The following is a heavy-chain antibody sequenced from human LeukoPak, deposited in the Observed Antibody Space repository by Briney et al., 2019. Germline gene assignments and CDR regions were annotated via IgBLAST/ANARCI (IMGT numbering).Heavy chain of an antibody. D-gene: IGHD5-12*01. J-gene: IGHJ4*02. CDR1: GFTFSDYY. Sequence: GGSLRLSCSASGFTFSDYYMSWIRQAPGKGLEWVSYISSSGSTIYYADSVKGRFTISRDNAKNSLYLQMNSLRAEDTAVYYCASLTGVATDHRGFDYWGQGTLVTVSS. CDR3: ASLTGVATDHRGFDY. CDR2: ISSSGSTI. V-gene: IGHV3-11*04.